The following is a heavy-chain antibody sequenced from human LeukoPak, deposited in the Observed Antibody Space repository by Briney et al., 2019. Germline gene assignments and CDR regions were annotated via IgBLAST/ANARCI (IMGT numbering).Heavy chain of an antibody. CDR1: GDSVSSNSAA. D-gene: IGHD1-26*01. J-gene: IGHJ4*02. V-gene: IGHV6-1*01. CDR3: AREGLTLPSGSYYFDY. Sequence: SQTLSLTCAISGDSVSSNSAAWNWIRPSPSRALEWLGRTYYRSKWYNDYAVSVKSRITINPDTSKNQFSLQLNSVTPEDTAVYYCAREGLTLPSGSYYFDYWGQGTLVTVSS. CDR2: TYYRSKWYN.